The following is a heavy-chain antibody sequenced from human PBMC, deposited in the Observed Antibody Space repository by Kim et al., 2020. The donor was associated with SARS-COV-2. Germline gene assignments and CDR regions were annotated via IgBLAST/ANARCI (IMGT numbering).Heavy chain of an antibody. J-gene: IGHJ4*02. CDR1: GFTFSSYS. Sequence: GGSLRLSCAASGFTFSSYSMNWVRQAPGKGLEWVSYISSSSSTIYYADSVKGRFTISRDNAKNSLYLQMNSLRAEDTAVYYCARDENIAARPRDYWGQGTLVTVSS. CDR2: ISSSSSTI. D-gene: IGHD6-6*01. CDR3: ARDENIAARPRDY. V-gene: IGHV3-48*04.